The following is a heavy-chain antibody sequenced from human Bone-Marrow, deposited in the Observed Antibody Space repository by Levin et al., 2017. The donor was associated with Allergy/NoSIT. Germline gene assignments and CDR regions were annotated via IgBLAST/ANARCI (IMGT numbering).Heavy chain of an antibody. CDR2: IYHSGST. V-gene: IGHV4-4*02. Sequence: PGGSLRLSCAVSGVSISSDNWWSWVRQSPGKGLEWIGEIYHSGSTNYNPSLKSRVTVSVDRSKNQFSLNLRSVTAADTAVYYCARRGEFDFWGQGTPVTVSS. D-gene: IGHD3-16*01. J-gene: IGHJ4*02. CDR3: ARRGEFDF. CDR1: GVSISSDNW.